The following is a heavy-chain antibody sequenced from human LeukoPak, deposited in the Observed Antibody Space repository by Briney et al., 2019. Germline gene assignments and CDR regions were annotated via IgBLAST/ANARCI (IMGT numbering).Heavy chain of an antibody. V-gene: IGHV4-39*01. CDR1: GGSISSSSYY. J-gene: IGHJ3*02. D-gene: IGHD2-2*01. Sequence: SETLSLTCTVSGGSISSSSYYWGWIRQPPGKGLEWIGSIYYSGSTYYNPSLKSRVTIFVCTFKNHFSLKLSSVTAADTAVYYCARLQSPYCSSTSCYAGGAFDIWGQGTMVTVSS. CDR2: IYYSGST. CDR3: ARLQSPYCSSTSCYAGGAFDI.